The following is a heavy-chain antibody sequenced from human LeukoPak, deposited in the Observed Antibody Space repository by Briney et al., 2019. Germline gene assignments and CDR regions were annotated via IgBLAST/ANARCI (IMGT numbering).Heavy chain of an antibody. Sequence: GESLKISCKGSGYSFTNYWIGWVRRMPGKGLDWMGIIYPGDSDTRYSPSFRGQVTIPADKSISTAYLQWSSLKASDTAMYYCARSDYGDNPRFDYWGQGTLVTVSS. D-gene: IGHD4-23*01. CDR1: GYSFTNYW. V-gene: IGHV5-51*01. CDR3: ARSDYGDNPRFDY. CDR2: IYPGDSDT. J-gene: IGHJ4*02.